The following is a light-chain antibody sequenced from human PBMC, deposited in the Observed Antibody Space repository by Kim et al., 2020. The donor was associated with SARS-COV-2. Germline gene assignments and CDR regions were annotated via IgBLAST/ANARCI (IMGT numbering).Light chain of an antibody. CDR2: GAS. Sequence: EIVMTQSPATLSVSPGERATLSCRASQSVSRNLAWYQQKPGQAPRLLIYGASTRATNIPARFSGSGSGTDFTLTISSLQSEDFAVYYCQQYHNWPPRTFGQGTKVDIK. CDR3: QQYHNWPPRT. J-gene: IGKJ1*01. CDR1: QSVSRN. V-gene: IGKV3-15*01.